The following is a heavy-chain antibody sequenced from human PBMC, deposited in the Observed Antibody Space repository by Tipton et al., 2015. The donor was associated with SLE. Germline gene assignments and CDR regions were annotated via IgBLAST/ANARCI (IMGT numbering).Heavy chain of an antibody. V-gene: IGHV1-18*01. D-gene: IGHD3-16*01. J-gene: IGHJ3*02. CDR1: GYTFTSYV. CDR3: ARVGDAGGAFDI. CDR2: TNSYNGYT. Sequence: QSGAEVKKPGASVKVSCKASGYTFTSYVISWVRQAPGQGLQWMGWTNSYNGYTNYPQKFQGRVTMTTDPSTSTAYMDLRSLTPDDTAVYFCARVGDAGGAFDIWGQGTMVTVSS.